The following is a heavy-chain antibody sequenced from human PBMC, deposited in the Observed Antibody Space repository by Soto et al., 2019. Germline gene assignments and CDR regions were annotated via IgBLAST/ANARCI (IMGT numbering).Heavy chain of an antibody. Sequence: GGSLRLSCAASGFTFSSYDMHWVRQATGKGLEWVSAIGTAGDTYYPGSVKGRFTISRENAKNSLYLQMNSLRAGDTAVYYCARGCLGYYDSRYPQDGMDVWGQGTTVTVSS. CDR1: GFTFSSYD. CDR2: IGTAGDT. D-gene: IGHD3-22*01. J-gene: IGHJ6*02. CDR3: ARGCLGYYDSRYPQDGMDV. V-gene: IGHV3-13*04.